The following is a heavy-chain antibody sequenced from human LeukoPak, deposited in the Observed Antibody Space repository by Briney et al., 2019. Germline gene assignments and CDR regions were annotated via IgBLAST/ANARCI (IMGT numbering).Heavy chain of an antibody. CDR2: IYYSGST. J-gene: IGHJ3*02. CDR3: ARERVVVITPYPRQYAFDI. D-gene: IGHD3-22*01. CDR1: GGSISSGDYY. V-gene: IGHV4-30-4*01. Sequence: PSETLSLTCTVSGGSISSGDYYWSWIRQPPGKGLEWIGYIYYSGSTYYNPSLKSRVTISVDTSKNQFSLKLSSVTAADTAVYYCARERVVVITPYPRQYAFDIWGQGTMVTVSS.